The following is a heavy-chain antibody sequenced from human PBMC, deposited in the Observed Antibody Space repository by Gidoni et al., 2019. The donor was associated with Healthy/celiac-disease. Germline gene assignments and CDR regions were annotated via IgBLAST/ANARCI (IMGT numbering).Heavy chain of an antibody. CDR2: IYTSGST. CDR3: ARGRPQTGYSYGLFDY. J-gene: IGHJ4*02. CDR1: GGSISSYY. D-gene: IGHD5-18*01. V-gene: IGHV4-4*07. Sequence: QVQLQESGPGLVKPSETLSLTCTVSGGSISSYYWSWIRQPAGKGLEWIWRIYTSGSTNYNPSLKSRVTMSVDTSKNQFSLKLSSVTAADTAVYYCARGRPQTGYSYGLFDYWGQGTLVTVSS.